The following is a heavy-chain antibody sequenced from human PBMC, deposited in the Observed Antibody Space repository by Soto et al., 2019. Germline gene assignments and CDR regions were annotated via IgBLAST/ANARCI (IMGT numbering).Heavy chain of an antibody. CDR3: AQSHFYDSSGPSDY. Sequence: VASVKVSCKASGYTFTSYGISWVRQAPGQGLEWMGWISAYNGNTNYAQKLQGRVTMTTDTSTSTAYMELRSLRSDDTAVYYCAQSHFYDSSGPSDYWGQGTLVTVSS. D-gene: IGHD3-22*01. CDR1: GYTFTSYG. J-gene: IGHJ4*02. V-gene: IGHV1-18*04. CDR2: ISAYNGNT.